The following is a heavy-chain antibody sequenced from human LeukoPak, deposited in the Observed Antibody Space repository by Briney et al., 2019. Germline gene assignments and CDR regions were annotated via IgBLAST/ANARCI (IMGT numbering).Heavy chain of an antibody. D-gene: IGHD2-8*01. CDR3: ARDWGNGVYYYYYYYGMDV. J-gene: IGHJ6*02. CDR1: GGSTSSDY. CDR2: VYNSGDT. V-gene: IGHV4-4*08. Sequence: SETLSLTCTVSGGSTSSDYWSWIQQSPGKGLEWVGYVYNSGDTGKNPSLKSRVTILLDTSKNQCSLKLTSVSAADTAVYYCARDWGNGVYYYYYYYGMDVWGQGTTVTVSS.